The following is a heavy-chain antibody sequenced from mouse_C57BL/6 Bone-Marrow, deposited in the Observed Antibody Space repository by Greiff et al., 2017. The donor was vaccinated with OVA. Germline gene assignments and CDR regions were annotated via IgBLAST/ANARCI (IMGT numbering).Heavy chain of an antibody. CDR1: GYTFTSYW. CDR2: IDSSDSYT. Sequence: QVQLQQPGAELVMPGASVKLSCKASGYTFTSYWMHWVKQRPGQGLEWIGEIDSSDSYTNYNQKFKGKSTLTVDKSSSTAYMQLSSLTSEDSAVYYCARSWRWLLRRGDYYAMDYWGQGTSVTVSS. J-gene: IGHJ4*01. CDR3: ARSWRWLLRRGDYYAMDY. V-gene: IGHV1-69*01. D-gene: IGHD2-3*01.